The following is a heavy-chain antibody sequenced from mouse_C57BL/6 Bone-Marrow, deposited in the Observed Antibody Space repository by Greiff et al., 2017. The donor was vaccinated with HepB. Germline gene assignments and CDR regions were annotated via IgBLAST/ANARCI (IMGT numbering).Heavy chain of an antibody. CDR1: GFTFSDYG. J-gene: IGHJ4*01. Sequence: EVQLVESGGGLVQPGGSLKLSCAASGFTFSDYGMAWVRQAPRKGPEWVAFISNLAYSIYYADTVTGRFTISRENAKNTLYLEMSSRRSEDTAMYYCARRGDGYPYYAMDYLGQGTSVTVSS. CDR2: ISNLAYSI. V-gene: IGHV5-15*01. D-gene: IGHD2-3*01. CDR3: ARRGDGYPYYAMDY.